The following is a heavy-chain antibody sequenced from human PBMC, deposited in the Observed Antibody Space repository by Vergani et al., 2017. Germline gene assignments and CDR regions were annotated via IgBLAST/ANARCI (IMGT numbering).Heavy chain of an antibody. V-gene: IGHV4-31*11. CDR3: ARMGGYDEGYAFRIGYFDS. D-gene: IGHD3-16*01. Sequence: VQLQESGPGLVKPPGTLSLTCAVSGVSISSGVYYWNWIRQHPGKGLEWIGYIYSTGSTHHNPSLRRRINMSVDTSKNQFSLKLNSVTAADTAMYYCARMGGYDEGYAFRIGYFDSWGPGILVTVSS. J-gene: IGHJ4*02. CDR1: GVSISSGVYY. CDR2: IYSTGST.